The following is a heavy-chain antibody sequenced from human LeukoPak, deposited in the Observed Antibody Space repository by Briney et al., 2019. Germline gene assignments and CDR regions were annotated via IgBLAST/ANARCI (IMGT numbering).Heavy chain of an antibody. CDR3: ASSYYDFWSGYPFYYYYGMDV. CDR1: GFTVSSNY. Sequence: PGGSLRLSCAASGFTVSSNYMSWVRQAPGKGLEWVSVIYSGGSTYYADSVKGRFTISRDNSKNTLYLQMNSLRAEDTAVYYCASSYYDFWSGYPFYYYYGMDVWGQGTTVTVSS. D-gene: IGHD3-3*01. J-gene: IGHJ6*02. V-gene: IGHV3-53*01. CDR2: IYSGGST.